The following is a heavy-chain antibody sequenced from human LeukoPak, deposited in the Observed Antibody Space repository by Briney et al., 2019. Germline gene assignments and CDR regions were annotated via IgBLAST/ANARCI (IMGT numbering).Heavy chain of an antibody. CDR1: GFTFRTYG. Sequence: GRSLRLSCVASGFTFRTYGMHWVRQAPGKGLEWVAVISDDGKKKDYADSMKGRFTISRDNSKNTMYLEMNSLRPEDTALYYCAKGIRDDYGDFYDAFDVWGQGTMVTVSP. CDR2: ISDDGKKK. J-gene: IGHJ3*01. CDR3: AKGIRDDYGDFYDAFDV. D-gene: IGHD4-17*01. V-gene: IGHV3-30*18.